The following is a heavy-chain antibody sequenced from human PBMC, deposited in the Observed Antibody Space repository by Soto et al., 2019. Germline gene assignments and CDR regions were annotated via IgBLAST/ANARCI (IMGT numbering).Heavy chain of an antibody. Sequence: PGGSLRLSCAASGIIFSNYVLHLVRQAPGKGLEWVASISLDSTNAHYTDSVKGRFTISREKSKNTLYLQLTSLSADDTAVYYCTKDRGPGRIYYYYYGTDVWGQGTTVTVSS. CDR3: TKDRGPGRIYYYYYGTDV. J-gene: IGHJ6*02. D-gene: IGHD3-10*01. V-gene: IGHV3-30*18. CDR1: GIIFSNYV. CDR2: ISLDSTNA.